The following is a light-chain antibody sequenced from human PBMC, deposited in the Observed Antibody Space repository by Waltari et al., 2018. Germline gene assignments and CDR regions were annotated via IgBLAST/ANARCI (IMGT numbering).Light chain of an antibody. Sequence: QSALTQPASVSGSPGQSLTISCTGTSSDVGAYNYVSWYQQYPGKAPKLMIFDVSNRPSGVSNRFSGSKSGNTASLTISGLQAEDEADYYCNSYTRANTRVFGGGTKLTVL. V-gene: IGLV2-14*03. J-gene: IGLJ2*01. CDR1: SSDVGAYNY. CDR3: NSYTRANTRV. CDR2: DVS.